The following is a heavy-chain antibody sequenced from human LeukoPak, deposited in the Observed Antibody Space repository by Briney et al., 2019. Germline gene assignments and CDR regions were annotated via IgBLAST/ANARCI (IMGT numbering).Heavy chain of an antibody. V-gene: IGHV3-53*01. CDR3: ARGRGSGWPFDY. Sequence: GGSLRLSCAASGFTVSSNYMSWVRQAPGKGLEGVSAIYSGGSTYYADSVKGRYTISRDSSKNTLYLQMKSLRAEDTAVYYCARGRGSGWPFDYWGQGTLVTVSS. J-gene: IGHJ4*02. CDR1: GFTVSSNY. D-gene: IGHD6-19*01. CDR2: IYSGGST.